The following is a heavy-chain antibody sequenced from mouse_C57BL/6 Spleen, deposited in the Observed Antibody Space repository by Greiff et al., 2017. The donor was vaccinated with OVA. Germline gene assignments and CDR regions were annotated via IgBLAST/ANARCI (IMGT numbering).Heavy chain of an antibody. CDR2: IRNKANGYTT. Sequence: DVQLVESGGGLVQPGGSLSLSCAASGFTFTDYYMSWVRQPPGKALEWLGFIRNKANGYTTEYSASVKGRFTISRDNSQSILYLQMNALRAEDSATYYCARYRLTTGYAMDYWGQGTSVTVSS. CDR1: GFTFTDYY. D-gene: IGHD1-1*01. J-gene: IGHJ4*01. CDR3: ARYRLTTGYAMDY. V-gene: IGHV7-3*01.